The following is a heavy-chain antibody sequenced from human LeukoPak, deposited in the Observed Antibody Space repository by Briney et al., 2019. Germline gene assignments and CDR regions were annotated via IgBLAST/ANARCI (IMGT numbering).Heavy chain of an antibody. D-gene: IGHD3-9*01. CDR3: AKDPNIVVSRYFDWDARGAGFDY. CDR1: GFTFSSYG. V-gene: IGHV3-30*02. Sequence: GGSLRLSCAASGFTFSSYGMHWVRQAPGKGLEWVAFIRYDGSKKYYADSVKGRFTISRDNSKNTLYLQMNSLRAEDTAVYYCAKDPNIVVSRYFDWDARGAGFDYWGQGTLVTVSS. CDR2: IRYDGSKK. J-gene: IGHJ4*02.